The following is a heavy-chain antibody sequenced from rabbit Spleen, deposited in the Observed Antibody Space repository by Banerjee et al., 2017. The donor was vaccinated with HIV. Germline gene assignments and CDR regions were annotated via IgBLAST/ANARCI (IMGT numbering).Heavy chain of an antibody. D-gene: IGHD1-1*01. CDR2: INSGNSAS. J-gene: IGHJ4*01. CDR3: AREDVENSGVYFNL. V-gene: IGHV1S40*01. Sequence: QSLEESGGDLVKPEGSLTLTCTASGFSFSSSYYMCWVRQAPGKGLEWIACINSGNSASYYASWAKGRFTISKTSSTTVTLQLNSLTVADTATYFCAREDVENSGVYFNLWGPGTLVTVS. CDR1: GFSFSSSYY.